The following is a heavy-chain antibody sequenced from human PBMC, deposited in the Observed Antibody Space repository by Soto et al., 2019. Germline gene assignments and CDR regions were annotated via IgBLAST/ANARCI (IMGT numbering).Heavy chain of an antibody. CDR2: INHSGST. J-gene: IGHJ6*03. CDR3: LGGGSPHRRPGYYYYMDV. Sequence: PSETLSLTCAVYGGSFSGYYWSWIRQPPGKGLEWIGEINHSGSTYYNPSLKSRVTISVDTSKNQFSLKLSSVTAADTAVYYCLGGGSPHRRPGYYYYMDVWGKGTTVTVSS. V-gene: IGHV4-34*09. CDR1: GGSFSGYY. D-gene: IGHD2-15*01.